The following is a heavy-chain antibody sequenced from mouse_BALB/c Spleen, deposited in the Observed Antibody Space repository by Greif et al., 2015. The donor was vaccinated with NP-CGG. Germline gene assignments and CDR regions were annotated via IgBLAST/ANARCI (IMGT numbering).Heavy chain of an antibody. Sequence: DVKLLQSGGDLVPPDNSHKLSCAASGFTFSSLGTHWVRQAPEKGLEWSAYLSSGSRTIYYANTCKGQFTVSKDNPKNALFLHMTSVRSEDAAMYYGASYGYYVMGYWGQGTSVTVSS. V-gene: IGHV5-17*02. D-gene: IGHD1-1*02. CDR1: GFTFSSLG. CDR2: LSSGSRTI. CDR3: ASYGYYVMGY. J-gene: IGHJ4*01.